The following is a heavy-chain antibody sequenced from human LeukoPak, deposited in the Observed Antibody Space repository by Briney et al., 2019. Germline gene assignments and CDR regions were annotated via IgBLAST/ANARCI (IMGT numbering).Heavy chain of an antibody. CDR3: ARVSSAGIWDY. CDR2: IYTSGST. Sequence: SETLSLTCTVSGGSFSGYYWSWIRQPAGKGLEWIGRIYTSGSTNYNPSLKSRVTMSVDTSKDQFSLKLSSVTAADTAVYYCARVSSAGIWDYWGQGTLVTVSS. D-gene: IGHD6-19*01. CDR1: GGSFSGYY. V-gene: IGHV4-4*07. J-gene: IGHJ4*02.